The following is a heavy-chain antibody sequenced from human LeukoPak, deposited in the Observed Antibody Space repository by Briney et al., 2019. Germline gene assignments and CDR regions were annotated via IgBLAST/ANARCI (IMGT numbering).Heavy chain of an antibody. V-gene: IGHV1-2*04. CDR2: INPNSGGT. Sequence: ASVNVSCKASGYTFTGYYMHWVRQAPGQGLEWMGWINPNSGGTNYAQKFQGWVTMTRDTSISTAYMELSRLRSDDTAVYYCARSRITMVRGVLIPLPLDYWGQGTLVTVSS. J-gene: IGHJ4*02. CDR3: ARSRITMVRGVLIPLPLDY. CDR1: GYTFTGYY. D-gene: IGHD3-10*01.